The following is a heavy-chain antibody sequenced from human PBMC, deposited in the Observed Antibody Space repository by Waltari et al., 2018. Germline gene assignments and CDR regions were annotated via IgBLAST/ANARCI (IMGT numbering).Heavy chain of an antibody. CDR3: AKIGYSSSRDAFDI. J-gene: IGHJ3*02. CDR2: ISWNSGSI. CDR1: GFTSDDYA. D-gene: IGHD6-13*01. Sequence: EVQLVESGGGLVQPGRSLRLSCAASGFTSDDYAMHWVRQAPGKGLEWVSGISWNSGSIGYADSVKGRFTISRDNAKNSLYLQMNSLRAEDMALYYCAKIGYSSSRDAFDIWGQGTMVTVSS. V-gene: IGHV3-9*02.